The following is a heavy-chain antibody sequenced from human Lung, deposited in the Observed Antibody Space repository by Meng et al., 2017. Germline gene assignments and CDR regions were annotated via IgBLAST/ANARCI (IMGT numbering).Heavy chain of an antibody. D-gene: IGHD1-1*01. CDR2: IYHSGDT. J-gene: IGHJ3*02. CDR3: AACTKRYDNTDAFDI. CDR1: CGSTSNDNW. Sequence: GHMQGAGPGRVNPSGTLSLTWGVSCGSTSNDNWWSWVRQPPGKGLEWIGEIYHSGDTYYNPSLKSRVTMSVDKSKNQFSLKLSSVTAADTAVFYCAACTKRYDNTDAFDIWGQGTMVTVSS. V-gene: IGHV4-4*02.